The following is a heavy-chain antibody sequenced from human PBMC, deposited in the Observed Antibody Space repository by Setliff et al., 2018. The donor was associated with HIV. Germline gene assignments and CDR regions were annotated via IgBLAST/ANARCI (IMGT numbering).Heavy chain of an antibody. CDR3: ARRIDDSGSFPDKNWFDT. Sequence: SETLSLTCTVSGDSISSYSWHWIRQSPGGGLEWIGFIFSSGSTKYNPSLQSRVTMSIDTSKNQFSLRLTSVTAADTAVYYCARRIDDSGSFPDKNWFDTWGQGSLVTVSS. CDR2: IFSSGST. J-gene: IGHJ5*02. V-gene: IGHV4-4*09. CDR1: GDSISSYS. D-gene: IGHD3-10*01.